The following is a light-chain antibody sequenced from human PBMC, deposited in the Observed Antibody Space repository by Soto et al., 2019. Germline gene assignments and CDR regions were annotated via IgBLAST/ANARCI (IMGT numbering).Light chain of an antibody. CDR2: GVS. V-gene: IGLV2-14*01. J-gene: IGLJ3*02. Sequence: QSALTQPASGSGAPGQSITISCTGTSSDVGAYNYVYWYQHQPGKAPKVMIYGVSNRPSGVSNRFSGSKSGNTASLTISGLQAEDEADYYCSSLASSSTPWVFGGGTKLTVL. CDR1: SSDVGAYNY. CDR3: SSLASSSTPWV.